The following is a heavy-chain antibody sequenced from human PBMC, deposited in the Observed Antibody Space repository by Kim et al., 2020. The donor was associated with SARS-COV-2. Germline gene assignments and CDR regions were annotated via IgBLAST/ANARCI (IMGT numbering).Heavy chain of an antibody. D-gene: IGHD6-13*01. J-gene: IGHJ6*02. V-gene: IGHV3-30*04. Sequence: GGSLRLSCAASGFTFSSYAMHWVRQAPGKGLEWVAVISYDGSNKYYADSVKGRFTISRDNSKVTLYLQMNNLRVEDTAVYFCARYVGILNFYSGMDVWGQGTTVTVSS. CDR3: ARYVGILNFYSGMDV. CDR2: ISYDGSNK. CDR1: GFTFSSYA.